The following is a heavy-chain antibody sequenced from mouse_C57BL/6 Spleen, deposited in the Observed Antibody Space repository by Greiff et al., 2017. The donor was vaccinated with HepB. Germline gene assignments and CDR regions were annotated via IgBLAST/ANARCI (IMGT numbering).Heavy chain of an antibody. Sequence: EVKVEESGGGLVQPGGSMKLSCAASGFTFSDAWMDWVRQSPEKGLEWVAEIRNKANNHATYYAESVKGRFTISRDDSKSSVYLQMNSLRAEDTGIYYCTRDDGYYEGYFDYWGQGTTLTVSS. J-gene: IGHJ2*01. CDR3: TRDDGYYEGYFDY. CDR1: GFTFSDAW. D-gene: IGHD2-3*01. V-gene: IGHV6-6*01. CDR2: IRNKANNHAT.